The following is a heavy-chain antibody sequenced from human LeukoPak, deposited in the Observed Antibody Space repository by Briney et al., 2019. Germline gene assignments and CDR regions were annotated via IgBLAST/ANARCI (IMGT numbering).Heavy chain of an antibody. CDR1: GFTFSSYG. CDR3: AKAAKTPVRGVTPPDY. V-gene: IGHV3-30*02. Sequence: GGSLRLSCAASGFTFSSYGMHWVRQAPGKGLEWVAFIRYDGSNKYYADSVKGRFTISRDNSKNTLYLQMNSLGAEDTAVYYCAKAAKTPVRGVTPPDYWSQGTLVTVSS. D-gene: IGHD3-10*02. CDR2: IRYDGSNK. J-gene: IGHJ4*02.